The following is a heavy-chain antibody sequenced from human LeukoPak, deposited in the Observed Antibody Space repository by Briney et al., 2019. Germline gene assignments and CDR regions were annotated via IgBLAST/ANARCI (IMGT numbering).Heavy chain of an antibody. CDR2: ISGSGGST. Sequence: GGSLRLSCAASGFTFSSYSMNWVRQAPGKGLEWVSVISGSGGSTYFADSVKGRFTISRDNSKNTLYLQMNSLRAEDTAVYYCAREQWGIAQTNWFDPWGQGTLVTVSS. V-gene: IGHV3-23*01. CDR1: GFTFSSYS. CDR3: AREQWGIAQTNWFDP. D-gene: IGHD6-13*01. J-gene: IGHJ5*02.